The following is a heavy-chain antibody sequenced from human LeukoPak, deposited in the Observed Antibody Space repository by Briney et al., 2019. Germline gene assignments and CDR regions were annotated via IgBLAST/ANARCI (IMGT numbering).Heavy chain of an antibody. CDR2: ISGSGGST. V-gene: IGHV3-23*01. J-gene: IGHJ4*02. Sequence: GGSLRLSCAASGFTFSSYAMGWVRQAPGKGLEWVSAISGSGGSTYYADSVKGRFTISRDNSKNTLYLQMNSLRAEDTAVYYCANIRGPWGSYRYTEYYFDYWGQGTLVTVSS. CDR3: ANIRGPWGSYRYTEYYFDY. CDR1: GFTFSSYA. D-gene: IGHD3-16*02.